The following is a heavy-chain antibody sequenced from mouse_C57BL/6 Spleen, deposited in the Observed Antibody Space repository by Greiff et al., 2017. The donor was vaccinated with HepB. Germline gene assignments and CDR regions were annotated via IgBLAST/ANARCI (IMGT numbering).Heavy chain of an antibody. CDR2: IDPSDSYT. CDR1: GYTFTSYW. CDR3: ARRYINYVYFDV. V-gene: IGHV1-50*01. J-gene: IGHJ1*03. D-gene: IGHD2-5*01. Sequence: QVQLQQPGAELVKPGASVKLSCKASGYTFTSYWMQWVKQRPGQGLEWIGEIDPSDSYTNYNQKFKGKATLTVDTSSSTAYMQLSSLTSEDSAVYYCARRYINYVYFDVWGTGTTVTVSS.